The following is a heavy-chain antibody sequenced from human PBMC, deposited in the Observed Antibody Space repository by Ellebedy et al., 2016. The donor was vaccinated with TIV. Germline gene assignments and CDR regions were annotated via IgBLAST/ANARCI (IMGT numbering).Heavy chain of an antibody. CDR3: ARDEGYPKFPD. D-gene: IGHD1-1*01. CDR1: GFTFSDHF. Sequence: PGGSLRLSCAASGFTFSDHFMNWIRQAPGKGLEWVSYISTSGSTVLYADSVQGRFTISRDNAKNSLFLKMNSLRGEDTAGYYCARDEGYPKFPDWGQGTLVTVSS. CDR2: ISTSGSTV. J-gene: IGHJ1*01. V-gene: IGHV3-11*01.